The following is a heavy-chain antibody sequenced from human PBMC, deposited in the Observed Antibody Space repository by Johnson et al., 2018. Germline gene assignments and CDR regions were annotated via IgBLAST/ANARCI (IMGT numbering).Heavy chain of an antibody. D-gene: IGHD2-15*01. CDR3: ARDPCSVGSCYLYYYYDYMDV. J-gene: IGHJ6*03. V-gene: IGHV3-30-3*01. Sequence: VQLVESGGGLVQPGRSLRLSCAASGFTFSSYAMHWVRQAPGKGLEWVAVISYDGSNKYYADSVKGRFNISRDNSKNTLYLQMNSLRAEDTAVYYCARDPCSVGSCYLYYYYDYMDVWGKGTTVTVSS. CDR2: ISYDGSNK. CDR1: GFTFSSYA.